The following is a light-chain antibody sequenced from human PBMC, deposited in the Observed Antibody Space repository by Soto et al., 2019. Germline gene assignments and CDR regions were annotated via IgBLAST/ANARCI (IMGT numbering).Light chain of an antibody. J-gene: IGKJ1*01. CDR1: QSVSSSD. CDR2: GAS. V-gene: IGKV3-20*01. Sequence: EIVLTQSPGTLSLSPGERATLSCRASQSVSSSDLAWYQQKPGQAPRLLIYGASIRATGIPDRFSGSGFGTDVNLCISRLETEDFAVYYCQQYGTSPRTFGQGTRVEIK. CDR3: QQYGTSPRT.